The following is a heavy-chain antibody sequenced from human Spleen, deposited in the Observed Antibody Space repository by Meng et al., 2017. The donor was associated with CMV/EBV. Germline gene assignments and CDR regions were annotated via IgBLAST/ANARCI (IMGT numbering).Heavy chain of an antibody. D-gene: IGHD6-6*01. Sequence: GESLKISCKGSGYIFSTYWIGWVRQMPGKGLEWMGIMYPGDSNTKYSPSFQGQVTISADKSISTAYLQWSSLKASDTAMYYCARGAAKYSSSGYGMDVWGQGTTVTVSS. CDR3: ARGAAKYSSSGYGMDV. J-gene: IGHJ6*02. CDR1: GYIFSTYW. CDR2: MYPGDSNT. V-gene: IGHV5-51*01.